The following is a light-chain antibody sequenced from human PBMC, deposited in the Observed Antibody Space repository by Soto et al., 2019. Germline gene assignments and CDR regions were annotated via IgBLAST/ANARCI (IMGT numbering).Light chain of an antibody. CDR1: SSDVGGYNY. CDR2: EVS. V-gene: IGLV2-8*01. Sequence: QSALTQPPSASGSPGQSVTISCTGTSSDVGGYNYVSWYQQYPGKAPKLMIYEVSKRPSGVPDRFSGSKSGNTASLTVSGLHADDDPDYPSPSYGGSKNPYVFGTGTKVTIL. J-gene: IGLJ1*01. CDR3: PSYGGSKNPYV.